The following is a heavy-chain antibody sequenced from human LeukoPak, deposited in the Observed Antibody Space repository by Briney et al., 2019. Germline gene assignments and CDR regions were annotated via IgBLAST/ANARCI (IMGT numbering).Heavy chain of an antibody. CDR3: ARSPSIAARPYYFDY. Sequence: SETLSLTCTVSGGSISSYYWSWIRQPPGKGLEWIGYIYYSGSTNYNPSLKSRVTISVDTSKNQFSLKLSSVTAAETAVYYCARSPSIAARPYYFDYWGQGTLVTVSS. CDR1: GGSISSYY. CDR2: IYYSGST. D-gene: IGHD6-6*01. V-gene: IGHV4-59*08. J-gene: IGHJ4*02.